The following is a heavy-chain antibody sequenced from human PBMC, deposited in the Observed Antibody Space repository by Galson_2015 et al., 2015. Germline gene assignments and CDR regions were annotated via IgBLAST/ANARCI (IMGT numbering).Heavy chain of an antibody. CDR3: AREMGEHIEQFFAY. Sequence: SVKVSCKASGGTFSRYSISWVRQAPGQGLEWMGGITPLFATANYAQKFQGRDTITADKSTSTAYMELRRLTSEDTAVYYCAREMGEHIEQFFAYWGQGTLVTVSS. J-gene: IGHJ4*02. V-gene: IGHV1-69*06. D-gene: IGHD2-21*01. CDR1: GGTFSRYS. CDR2: ITPLFATA.